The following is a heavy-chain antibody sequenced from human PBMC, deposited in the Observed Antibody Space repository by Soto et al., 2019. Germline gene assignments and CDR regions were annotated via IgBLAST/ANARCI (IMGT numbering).Heavy chain of an antibody. CDR2: IYYSGST. J-gene: IGHJ4*02. V-gene: IGHV4-59*01. Sequence: PSETLSLTCTVSGGSISSYYWSWIRQPPGKGLEWIGYIYYSGSTNYNPSLKSRVTISVDTSKNQFSLKLSSVTAADTAVYYCARARIPYNWNYAYYFAYWGQGTLVTVSS. D-gene: IGHD1-7*01. CDR1: GGSISSYY. CDR3: ARARIPYNWNYAYYFAY.